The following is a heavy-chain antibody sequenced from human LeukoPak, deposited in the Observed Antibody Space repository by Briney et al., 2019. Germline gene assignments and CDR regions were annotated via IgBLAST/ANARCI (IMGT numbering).Heavy chain of an antibody. D-gene: IGHD4-11*01. J-gene: IGHJ4*02. CDR1: GGSFTDYY. Sequence: KPSETLSLTCAGYGGSFTDYYWNWIHQFPGKGLEWIGEISHSGNTNCNPPLESRVTISMDTSNYQFSLKLSSVTAADTAVYYCARGSRLPLDYWGQGSLVTVSS. CDR2: ISHSGNT. V-gene: IGHV4-34*01. CDR3: ARGSRLPLDY.